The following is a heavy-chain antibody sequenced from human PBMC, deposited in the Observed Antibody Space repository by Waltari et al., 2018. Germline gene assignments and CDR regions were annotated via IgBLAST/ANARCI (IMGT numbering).Heavy chain of an antibody. Sequence: EVLLVESGGGLVQPGGSLRLSCAASGFPFSGSWTTWVRQAPGKGLEWVANIKQDGSERYYMDSVRGRFTISRDNAKNSLSLQMNSLRAEDTAVYYCATWRSLIAPFMGGVFEIWGHGTMVTVSS. D-gene: IGHD3-16*01. CDR1: GFPFSGSW. J-gene: IGHJ3*02. CDR2: IKQDGSER. CDR3: ATWRSLIAPFMGGVFEI. V-gene: IGHV3-7*01.